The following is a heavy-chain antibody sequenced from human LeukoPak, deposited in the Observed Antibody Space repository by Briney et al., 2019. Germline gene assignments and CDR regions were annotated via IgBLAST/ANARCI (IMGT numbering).Heavy chain of an antibody. V-gene: IGHV4-30-2*01. CDR2: IYHSGST. J-gene: IGHJ1*01. CDR3: ATNGGYCSGGSCHVAGYFQH. D-gene: IGHD2-15*01. Sequence: PSETLSLTCTASGGSISSGGYYWSWIRQPPGKGLEWIGYIYHSGSTYYNPSLKSRVTISVDRSKNQFSLKLSSVTAADTAVYYCATNGGYCSGGSCHVAGYFQHWGQGTLVTVSS. CDR1: GGSISSGGYY.